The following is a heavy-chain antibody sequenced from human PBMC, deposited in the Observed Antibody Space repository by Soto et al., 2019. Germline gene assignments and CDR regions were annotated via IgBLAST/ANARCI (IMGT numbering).Heavy chain of an antibody. V-gene: IGHV3-74*01. CDR2: INSDGSIT. Sequence: GGSLRLSCAASGSTFISNWMHWVRQAPGKGLVWVSRINSDGSITSYADSVKGQFTISRDNAKNAVYLQMNSLRAEDTAVYYCARGSSTWYVSFDYWGQGILVTVSS. D-gene: IGHD6-13*01. CDR3: ARGSSTWYVSFDY. J-gene: IGHJ4*02. CDR1: GSTFISNW.